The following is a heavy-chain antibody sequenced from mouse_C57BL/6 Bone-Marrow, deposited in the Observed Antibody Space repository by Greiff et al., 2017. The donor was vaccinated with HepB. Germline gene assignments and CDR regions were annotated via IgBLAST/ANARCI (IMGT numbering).Heavy chain of an antibody. D-gene: IGHD1-1*01. CDR3: ARYHYYGSSLFDY. Sequence: VKLMESGAELARPGASVKLSCKASGYTFTSYGISWVKQRTGQGLEWIGEIYPRSGNTYYNEKFKGKATLTADKSSSTAYMELRSLTSEDSAVYFCARYHYYGSSLFDYWGQGTTLTVSS. CDR1: GYTFTSYG. J-gene: IGHJ2*01. V-gene: IGHV1-81*01. CDR2: IYPRSGNT.